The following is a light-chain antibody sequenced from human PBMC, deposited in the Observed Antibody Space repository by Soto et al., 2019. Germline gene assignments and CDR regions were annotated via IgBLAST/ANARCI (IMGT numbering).Light chain of an antibody. J-gene: IGLJ2*01. Sequence: QSALTQPPSASGTPGPSVTIPCTGTSSDVGDYNYVSWYQQHPGKAPKLMIYEVSRRPSGVPDRFSGSKSGNTASLTVSGLQAEDEADYYCSSNAGSNNLVFGGGTKMTVL. V-gene: IGLV2-8*01. CDR1: SSDVGDYNY. CDR2: EVS. CDR3: SSNAGSNNLV.